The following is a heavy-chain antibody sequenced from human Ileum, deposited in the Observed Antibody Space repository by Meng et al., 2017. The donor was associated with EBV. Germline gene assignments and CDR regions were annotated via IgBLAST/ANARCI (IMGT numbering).Heavy chain of an antibody. D-gene: IGHD6-19*01. CDR2: IYNSGST. CDR1: GGSVRSGGDY. V-gene: IGHV4-61*08. J-gene: IGHJ4*02. Sequence: QGQLRGLGRGVVQPSGTLSLTCGYAGGSVRSGGDYWSWIRQPPGKGLEWIGSIYNSGSTNYNPSLKSRVTISVDTSKNQFSLKLSSVTAADTAVYYCARDGYSSGSDWGQGTLVTVSS. CDR3: ARDGYSSGSD.